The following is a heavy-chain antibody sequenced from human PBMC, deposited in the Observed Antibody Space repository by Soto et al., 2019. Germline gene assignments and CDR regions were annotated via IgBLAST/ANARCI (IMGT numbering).Heavy chain of an antibody. Sequence: SGTTLVNPTQTLTLTCPFSGFSLSTGGMGVGWIRQPPGKALEWLALIYWDGDRRYRLSLMSRLTFAKYTSKNQVVLTMTNMDPVDTATYYCVHSRCGGDCLQSYSSHYYYGMDIWGQGT. CDR2: IYWDGDR. CDR1: GFSLSTGGMG. J-gene: IGHJ6*02. D-gene: IGHD2-21*02. V-gene: IGHV2-5*02. CDR3: VHSRCGGDCLQSYSSHYYYGMDI.